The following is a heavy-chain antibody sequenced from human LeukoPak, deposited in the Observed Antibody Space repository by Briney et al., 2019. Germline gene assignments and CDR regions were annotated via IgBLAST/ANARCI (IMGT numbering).Heavy chain of an antibody. D-gene: IGHD1-14*01. J-gene: IGHJ5*02. V-gene: IGHV1-8*01. Sequence: ASVKVSCKTSGYPFSTYEINWVRRADGQGLEWMGWVHPNSGNTAYAQKFQGRVTMTRDTSISTAYMELSGLRSDDTAVYFCARGPRNDPWGQGTLVTVSS. CDR3: ARGPRNDP. CDR1: GYPFSTYE. CDR2: VHPNSGNT.